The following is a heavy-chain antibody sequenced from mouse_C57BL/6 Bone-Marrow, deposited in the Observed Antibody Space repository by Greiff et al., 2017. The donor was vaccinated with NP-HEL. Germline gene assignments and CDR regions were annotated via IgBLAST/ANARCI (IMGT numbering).Heavy chain of an antibody. V-gene: IGHV1-5*01. CDR2: IYPGNSDT. Sequence: VQLQQSGTVLARPGASVKMSCKTSGYTFTSYWMHWVKQRPGQGLEWIGAIYPGNSDTSYNQKFKGKAKLTAVTSASTAYMELSSLTNEDSAVYYCTLSTMVTTGYFDVWGTGTTVTVSS. CDR1: GYTFTSYW. CDR3: TLSTMVTTGYFDV. J-gene: IGHJ1*03. D-gene: IGHD2-2*01.